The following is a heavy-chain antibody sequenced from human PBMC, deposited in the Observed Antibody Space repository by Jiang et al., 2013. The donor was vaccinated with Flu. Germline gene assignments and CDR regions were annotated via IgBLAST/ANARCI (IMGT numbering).Heavy chain of an antibody. CDR1: GGSVSSGGFS. Sequence: GPGLVKPSQTLSLSCSVSGGSVSSGGFSWNWIRQHPGKGLEWIGNIYYSETTYYNTSLKSRVTISLDTSKSQFSLKLHSVTAADTAIYYCARDIAPAGPDLEGSYFDYWGQGILVTVSS. D-gene: IGHD6-13*01. V-gene: IGHV4-31*03. J-gene: IGHJ4*02. CDR2: IYYSETT. CDR3: ARDIAPAGPDLEGSYFDY.